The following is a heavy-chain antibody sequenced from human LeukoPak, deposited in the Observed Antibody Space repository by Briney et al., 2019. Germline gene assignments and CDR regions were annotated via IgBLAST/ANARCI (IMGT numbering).Heavy chain of an antibody. D-gene: IGHD2-15*01. CDR2: IYSGGST. CDR3: ASSFQDYYYYGMDV. J-gene: IGHJ6*02. V-gene: IGHV3-66*01. Sequence: PGGSLRLSCAASGFTVSSNYMSWVRQAPGKGLEWVSVIYSGGSTYYADSVKGRFTISRDNSKNTLYLQMNSLRAGDTAVYYCASSFQDYYYYGMDVWGQGTTVTVSS. CDR1: GFTVSSNY.